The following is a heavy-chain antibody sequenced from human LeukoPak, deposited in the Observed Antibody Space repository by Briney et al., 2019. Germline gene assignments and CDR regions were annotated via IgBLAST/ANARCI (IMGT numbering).Heavy chain of an antibody. CDR3: ARGRGVVVRDWFDS. V-gene: IGHV4-39*07. CDR1: GGSISSSSYY. J-gene: IGHJ5*01. CDR2: IYYSGST. Sequence: SETLSLTCTVSGGSISSSSYYWGWIRQPPGKGLEWIGSIYYSGSTYYNPSLKSRVTISVDTSKNQFSLELRSVTAADTAVYYCARGRGVVVRDWFDSWGQGTLVTVSS. D-gene: IGHD3-22*01.